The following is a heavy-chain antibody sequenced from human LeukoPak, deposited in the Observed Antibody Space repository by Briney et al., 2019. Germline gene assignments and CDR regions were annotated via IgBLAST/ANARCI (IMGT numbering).Heavy chain of an antibody. CDR1: GGSLSGYY. J-gene: IGHJ3*01. CDR2: INHSGST. V-gene: IGHV4-34*01. D-gene: IGHD4/OR15-4a*01. Sequence: SETLSLTCAVYGGSLSGYYWSWIRHPPRKGLEWSGEINHSGSTNYITSLKSQVTISVDTSKNQLSLKLSSVTAADTAVYYCARVARYGARDAFDVWGQGTMVTVSS. CDR3: ARVARYGARDAFDV.